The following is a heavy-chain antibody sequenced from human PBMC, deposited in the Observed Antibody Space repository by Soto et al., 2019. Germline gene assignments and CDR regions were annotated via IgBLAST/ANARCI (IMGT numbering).Heavy chain of an antibody. J-gene: IGHJ4*02. V-gene: IGHV3-33*01. D-gene: IGHD6-13*01. CDR1: GFTFSSYG. Sequence: QVQLVESGGGVVQPGRSLRLSCAASGFTFSSYGMHWVRQAPGKGLEWVAVIWYDGSNKYYADSVKGRFTISRDNSKNTLYLQMNSLRAEDTAVYYCARDGSIAAAGTIDYWGQGTLVTVSS. CDR2: IWYDGSNK. CDR3: ARDGSIAAAGTIDY.